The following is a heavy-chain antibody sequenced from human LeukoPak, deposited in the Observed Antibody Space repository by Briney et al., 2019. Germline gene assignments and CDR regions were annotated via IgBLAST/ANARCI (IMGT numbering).Heavy chain of an antibody. J-gene: IGHJ5*02. CDR1: GFTFSSYA. CDR3: AKAYDSSGYYYSNWFDP. D-gene: IGHD3-22*01. Sequence: GGSLRLSCAASGFTFSSYAMSWVRQAPGKGLEWVSAISGSGGSTYYADSVKGRFTISRDNSKNTLYLQMNSLRAEDTAVYYCAKAYDSSGYYYSNWFDPWGQGTLVTVSS. CDR2: ISGSGGST. V-gene: IGHV3-23*01.